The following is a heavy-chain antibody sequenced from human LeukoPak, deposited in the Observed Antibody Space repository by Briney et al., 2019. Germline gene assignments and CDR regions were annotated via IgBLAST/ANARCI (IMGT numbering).Heavy chain of an antibody. CDR1: GXTFRNAW. Sequence: GGSLRLSCAASGXTFRNAWMSWVRQAPGKGLECVGCIKKKTEGGTTDYAAPVKGRFTISRDDSKNTLYLQMNSLKTEDTAVYYCTTAVGGTEDFDYWGQGTLVTVSS. CDR2: IKKKTEGGTT. J-gene: IGHJ4*02. V-gene: IGHV3-15*01. D-gene: IGHD1-26*01. CDR3: TTAVGGTEDFDY.